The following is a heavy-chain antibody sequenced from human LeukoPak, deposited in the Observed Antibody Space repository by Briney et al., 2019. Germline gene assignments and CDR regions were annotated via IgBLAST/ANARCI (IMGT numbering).Heavy chain of an antibody. D-gene: IGHD3-10*01. Sequence: PGGSLRLSCAASGFTVSSNYMSWVRQAPGKGLEWVSVIYSGGSTYYADSVKGRFTISRDNSKNMLYLQMNSLRAEDTAVYYCARARYGSGSYSPDYWGQGTLVTVSS. CDR2: IYSGGST. CDR3: ARARYGSGSYSPDY. V-gene: IGHV3-66*02. J-gene: IGHJ4*02. CDR1: GFTVSSNY.